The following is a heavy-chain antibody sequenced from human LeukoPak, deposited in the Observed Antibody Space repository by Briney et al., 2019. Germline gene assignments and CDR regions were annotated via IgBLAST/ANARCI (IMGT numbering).Heavy chain of an antibody. CDR1: GGSISSGGYY. V-gene: IGHV4-30-2*01. CDR3: ARARLLYYYDSSGYSPNWFDP. CDR2: IYHSGIT. Sequence: KASETLSLTCTVSGGSISSGGYYWTWIRQPPGKGLEWIGYIYHSGITYYNPSLKSRVTISVDRSKNQFSLKLSSVTAADTAVYYCARARLLYYYDSSGYSPNWFDPWGQGTLVTVSS. D-gene: IGHD3-22*01. J-gene: IGHJ5*02.